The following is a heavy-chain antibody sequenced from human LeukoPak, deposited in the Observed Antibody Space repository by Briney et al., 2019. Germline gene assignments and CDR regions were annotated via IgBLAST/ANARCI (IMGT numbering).Heavy chain of an antibody. V-gene: IGHV1-46*01. CDR1: GDAFTNYC. D-gene: IGHD3-3*01. J-gene: IGHJ4*02. CDR2: VDPSVATP. CDR3: ARSRLRFLQWDY. Sequence: ASVKVSCKAPGDAFTNYCFHWVRQTPRHGLEWMGIVDPSVATPTYAERFQGRVTMTRDASTGTVYMELRSLKGEDTAVYYCARSRLRFLQWDYWGQGPVVTVSS.